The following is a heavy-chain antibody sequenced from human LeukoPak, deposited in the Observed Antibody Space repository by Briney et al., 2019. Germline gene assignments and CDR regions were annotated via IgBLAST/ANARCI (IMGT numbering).Heavy chain of an antibody. CDR2: ICYSGST. Sequence: SETLSLTCTVSGGSISRYYWSWIRQPPGKGLEWIGYICYSGSTNYNPSLKSRVTISVDTSKNQFSLKLSSVTAADTAVYYCARVPYYYDSSGYYDSYYYGMDVWGQGTTVTVSS. CDR3: ARVPYYYDSSGYYDSYYYGMDV. J-gene: IGHJ6*02. D-gene: IGHD3-22*01. CDR1: GGSISRYY. V-gene: IGHV4-59*01.